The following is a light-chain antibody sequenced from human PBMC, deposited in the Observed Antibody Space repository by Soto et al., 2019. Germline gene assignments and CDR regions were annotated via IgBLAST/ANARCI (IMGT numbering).Light chain of an antibody. V-gene: IGLV1-40*01. CDR1: SSNLGAGYD. CDR2: GNR. J-gene: IGLJ3*02. Sequence: QSVLIQPPSASGAPGQRVTLSCTGNSSNLGAGYDVHWYQQLPGAAPKLVIFGNRNRPSGVPERFSGSKSGTSASLAITGLQAEDEADYYCQAYDYSLTASVFGGGTKLTVL. CDR3: QAYDYSLTASV.